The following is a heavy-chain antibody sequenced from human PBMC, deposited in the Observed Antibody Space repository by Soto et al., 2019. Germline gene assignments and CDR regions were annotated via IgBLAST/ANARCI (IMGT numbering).Heavy chain of an antibody. Sequence: SETLSLTCTVSGGSISSSSYYWGWIRQPPGKGLEWIGSIYYSGSTYYNPSLKSRVTISVDTSKNQFSLKLSSVTAADTAVYYCARHDSSGYYPITYYFDYWGQGTLVTVSS. V-gene: IGHV4-39*01. CDR1: GGSISSSSYY. CDR3: ARHDSSGYYPITYYFDY. D-gene: IGHD3-22*01. CDR2: IYYSGST. J-gene: IGHJ4*02.